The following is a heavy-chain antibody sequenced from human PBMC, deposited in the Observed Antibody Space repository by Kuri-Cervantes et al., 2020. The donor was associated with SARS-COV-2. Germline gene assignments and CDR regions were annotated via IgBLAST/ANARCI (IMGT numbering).Heavy chain of an antibody. CDR3: ARDHGSAFDI. CDR1: GFTFSSYA. Sequence: LSLTCAASGFTFSSYAMHWVRQAPGKGLEWVAVISYDGSNKYYADSVKGRFTISRDNSKNTLYLQMNSLRAEDTAVYYCARDHGSAFDIWGQGTMVTVSS. CDR2: ISYDGSNK. D-gene: IGHD1-26*01. V-gene: IGHV3-30*01. J-gene: IGHJ3*02.